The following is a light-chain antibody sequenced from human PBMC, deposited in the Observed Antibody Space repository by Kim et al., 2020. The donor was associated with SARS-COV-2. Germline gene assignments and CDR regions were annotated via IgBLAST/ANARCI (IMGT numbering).Light chain of an antibody. Sequence: YQGERATLSCRASQRRSSNLAWYQQTHGQPPRLLSYGAYTRATGIPARFSGSGSGTEFTLTISSLQSEDFAVYYCQQYHNWPPFTFGQGTKLEI. CDR3: QQYHNWPPFT. J-gene: IGKJ2*01. CDR1: QRRSSN. CDR2: GAY. V-gene: IGKV3-15*01.